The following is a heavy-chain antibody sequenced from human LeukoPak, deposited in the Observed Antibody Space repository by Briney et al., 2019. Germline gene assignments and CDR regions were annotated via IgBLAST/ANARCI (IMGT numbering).Heavy chain of an antibody. CDR2: ISYDGSNK. CDR1: GFTFSSYA. V-gene: IGHV3-30*04. Sequence: PGRSLRLSCAASGFTFSSYAMHWVRQAPGKGLEWVAVISYDGSNKYYADSVKGRFTISRDNSENTLYLQMNSLRAEDTAVYYCARAITNYGYIFDYWGQGTLVTVSS. D-gene: IGHD5-18*01. CDR3: ARAITNYGYIFDY. J-gene: IGHJ4*02.